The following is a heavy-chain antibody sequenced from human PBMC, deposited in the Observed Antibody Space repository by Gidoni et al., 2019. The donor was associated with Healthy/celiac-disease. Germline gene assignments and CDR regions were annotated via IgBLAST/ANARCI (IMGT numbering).Heavy chain of an antibody. Sequence: EVQLVESGGGLVQPGGSLRLSCAASGFTFSSYWMSWVRQAPGKGLEWVANIKQDGSEKYYVDSVKGRFTISRDNAKNSLYLQMNSLRAEDTAVYYCARDPLRYFDWLFRASFAFDIWGQGTMVTVSS. J-gene: IGHJ3*02. CDR3: ARDPLRYFDWLFRASFAFDI. D-gene: IGHD3-9*01. CDR1: GFTFSSYW. CDR2: IKQDGSEK. V-gene: IGHV3-7*03.